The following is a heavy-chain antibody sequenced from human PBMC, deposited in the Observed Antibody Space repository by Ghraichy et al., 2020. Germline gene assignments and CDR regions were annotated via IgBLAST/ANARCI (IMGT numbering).Heavy chain of an antibody. CDR2: ISYDGSNK. D-gene: IGHD4-17*01. J-gene: IGHJ4*02. V-gene: IGHV3-30*04. CDR3: ARDPSLLTTVTPLDY. CDR1: GFTFSSYA. Sequence: GESLNISCAASGFTFSSYAMHWVRQAPGKGLEWVTVISYDGSNKYYADSVKGRFTISRDNSKNTLYLQMNSLRAEDTAVYYCARDPSLLTTVTPLDYWGQGTLVTVSS.